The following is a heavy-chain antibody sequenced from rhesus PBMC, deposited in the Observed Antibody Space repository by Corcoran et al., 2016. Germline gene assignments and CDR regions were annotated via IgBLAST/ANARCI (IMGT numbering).Heavy chain of an antibody. CDR1: GFSISTTGTG. Sequence: QVTLKESGPALVKPTQTLTLTCTFSGFSISTTGTGVGWIRQPPGKALEWLASLYWNDSKYYRTSLEGRRTISKDTTKNQVVLTMTNMDPVDTATYYCARIVGTTRFDYWGQGVLVTVSS. V-gene: IGHV2-95*01. CDR2: LYWNDSK. D-gene: IGHD1-44*01. J-gene: IGHJ4*01. CDR3: ARIVGTTRFDY.